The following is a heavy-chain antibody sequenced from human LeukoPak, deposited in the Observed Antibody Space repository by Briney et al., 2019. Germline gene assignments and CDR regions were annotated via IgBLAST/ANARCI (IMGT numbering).Heavy chain of an antibody. CDR3: AKEWYDSSGYYYFDY. CDR1: GFTFSSYG. D-gene: IGHD3-22*01. Sequence: GGSLRLSCAASGFTFSSYGMHWVRQAPGKGLEWVAVISYDGSNKHYADSVKGRFTISRDNSKNTLYLQMNSLRAEDTAVYYCAKEWYDSSGYYYFDYWGQGTLVTVSS. V-gene: IGHV3-30*18. J-gene: IGHJ4*02. CDR2: ISYDGSNK.